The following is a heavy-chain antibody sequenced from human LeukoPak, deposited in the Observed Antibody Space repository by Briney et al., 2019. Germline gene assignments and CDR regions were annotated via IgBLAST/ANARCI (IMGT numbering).Heavy chain of an antibody. D-gene: IGHD2-8*02. V-gene: IGHV5-51*01. CDR3: ARQAVSRVVSTVDAFDY. CDR1: GYSFSEYW. Sequence: GESLKISCKASGYSFSEYWITWVRQMPGKGLEWMGIVYPGDSDTRYSPSFQGQVTISADQSTSTASLQWSSLKASDTAMYYCARQAVSRVVSTVDAFDYWAQGTLVTVSS. CDR2: VYPGDSDT. J-gene: IGHJ4*02.